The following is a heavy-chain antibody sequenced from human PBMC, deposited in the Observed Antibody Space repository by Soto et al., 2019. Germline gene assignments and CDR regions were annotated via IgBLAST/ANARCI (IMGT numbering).Heavy chain of an antibody. V-gene: IGHV3-15*01. D-gene: IGHD3-22*01. CDR3: TTDGFTGIVGI. J-gene: IGHJ3*02. CDR1: GFPFTKAW. CDR2: IRSKTSSETR. Sequence: PGESLKISCAASGFPFTKAWMTWVRQAPGKGLEWVGRIRSKTSSETREYAAPVKGRFTISRDDSKNMLYLEMNSLKIEDTGVYYCTTDGFTGIVGIWGQGTMVTV.